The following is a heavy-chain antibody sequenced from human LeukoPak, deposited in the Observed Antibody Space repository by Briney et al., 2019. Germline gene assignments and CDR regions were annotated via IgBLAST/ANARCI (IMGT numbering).Heavy chain of an antibody. D-gene: IGHD6-19*01. CDR3: ARHSGWYGY. CDR2: IYYTGKH. J-gene: IGHJ4*02. Sequence: KTSETLSLTCTVSGASISSHYWRWIRQPPGKGLEWIGYIYYTGKHIYHPSLSSRDTISTDTSKNVFSLTVLCVTAAHTGVLYCARHSGWYGYCGQGNLVSVSS. V-gene: IGHV4-59*11. CDR1: GASISSHY.